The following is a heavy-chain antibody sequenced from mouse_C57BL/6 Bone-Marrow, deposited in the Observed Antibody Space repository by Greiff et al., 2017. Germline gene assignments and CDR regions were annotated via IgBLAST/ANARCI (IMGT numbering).Heavy chain of an antibody. D-gene: IGHD2-3*01. CDR3: ARLWLLPPAY. CDR1: GYTFTSYW. J-gene: IGHJ3*01. Sequence: QVQLKQPGAELVRPGTSVKLSCKASGYTFTSYWMHWVKQRPGQGLEWIGVIDPSDSYTNYNQTFKGKATLTVDTSSSTAYMQLSSLTSEDSAVYYCARLWLLPPAYWGQGTLVTVSA. CDR2: IDPSDSYT. V-gene: IGHV1-59*01.